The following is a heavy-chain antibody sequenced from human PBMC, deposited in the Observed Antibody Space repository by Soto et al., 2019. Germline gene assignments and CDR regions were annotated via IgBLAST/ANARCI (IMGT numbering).Heavy chain of an antibody. D-gene: IGHD6-13*01. CDR3: ARGSSSWDNRYFDL. CDR2: IIPILGTA. CDR1: GGTFSSYA. J-gene: IGHJ2*01. Sequence: QVQLVQSGAEVKKPGSSVKVSCKASGGTFSSYAISWVRQAPGQGLEWMGGIIPILGTANYAQKFQGRVTITADESTSTADMELSSPGSDDTAVYYCARGSSSWDNRYFDLWGRGTLVTASS. V-gene: IGHV1-69*11.